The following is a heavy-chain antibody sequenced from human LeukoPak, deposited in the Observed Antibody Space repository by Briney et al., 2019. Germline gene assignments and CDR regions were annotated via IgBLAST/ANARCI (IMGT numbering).Heavy chain of an antibody. J-gene: IGHJ4*02. D-gene: IGHD3-22*01. V-gene: IGHV3-48*02. CDR1: GFTFSSYS. CDR2: ISSSSSTI. Sequence: GGSLRLSCAASGFTFSSYSMNWARQAPGKGLEWVSYISSSSSTIYYADSVKGRFTISRDNAKNSLYLQMNSLRDEDTAVYYCARESPYDSSGYLYWGQGTLVTVSS. CDR3: ARESPYDSSGYLY.